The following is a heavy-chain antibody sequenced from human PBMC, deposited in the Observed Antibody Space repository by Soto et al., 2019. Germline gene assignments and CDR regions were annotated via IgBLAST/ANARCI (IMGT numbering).Heavy chain of an antibody. V-gene: IGHV3-30*18. D-gene: IGHD3-10*01. J-gene: IGHJ4*02. Sequence: QVQLVESGGGVVQPGRSLRLSCAGSGFTFRWFGMNWVRQAPGKGLEWVARISNDGSNEYYVDSVKGRFTISRDNSKNTLYLQMDSLRAEDTAVYYCAKGEVRAIIPPYFDYWGLGTLVTVSS. CDR2: ISNDGSNE. CDR1: GFTFRWFG. CDR3: AKGEVRAIIPPYFDY.